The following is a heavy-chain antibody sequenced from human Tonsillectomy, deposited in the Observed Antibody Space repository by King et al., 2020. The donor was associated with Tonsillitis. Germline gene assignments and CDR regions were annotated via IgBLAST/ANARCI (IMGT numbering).Heavy chain of an antibody. V-gene: IGHV4-39*01. CDR3: ARLGGVRDSDYGGGFDY. CDR2: IYYMGST. Sequence: QLQESGPGLVKPSETLSLACTVSGDSISSSTYYWGWIRQPPGKGLEWMGRIYYMGSTDYNPSLKIRVTISVDTSNNQFSLKLRSVTAADTAVYYCARLGGVRDSDYGGGFDYWGQGTLVTVSS. D-gene: IGHD4-17*01. CDR1: GDSISSSTYY. J-gene: IGHJ4*02.